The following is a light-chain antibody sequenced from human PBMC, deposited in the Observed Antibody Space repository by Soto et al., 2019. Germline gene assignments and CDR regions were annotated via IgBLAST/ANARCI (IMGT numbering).Light chain of an antibody. CDR1: QSVSSNY. Sequence: EIVLTQSPGTLSLSPGERATLSCRASQSVSSNYLAWYQQKSGQAPRLLIYGVSSRATGIPDRFSGSGSGTDFTLTISRLEPEDFAAYYCQQYGTSPITFGQGTRLEIK. CDR3: QQYGTSPIT. V-gene: IGKV3-20*01. CDR2: GVS. J-gene: IGKJ5*01.